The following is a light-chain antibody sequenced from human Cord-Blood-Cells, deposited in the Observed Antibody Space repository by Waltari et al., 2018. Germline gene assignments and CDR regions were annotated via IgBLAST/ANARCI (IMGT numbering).Light chain of an antibody. V-gene: IGKV1-39*01. CDR2: AAS. CDR1: QSISSY. J-gene: IGKJ4*01. CDR3: QQSYSTPLT. Sequence: IQMTHSPSSLSASVGDRVTRTCRASQSISSYLNWYQQKPGKAPKLLIYAASSLQSGVPSRFSGSGSGTDFTLTISSLQPEDFATYYCQQSYSTPLTFGGGTKVEIK.